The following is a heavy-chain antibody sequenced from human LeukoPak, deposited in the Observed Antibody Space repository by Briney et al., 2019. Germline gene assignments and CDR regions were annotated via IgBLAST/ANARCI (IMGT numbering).Heavy chain of an antibody. Sequence: SQTLSLTCAVSGSSISSGGYSWSWIRQPPGKGLEWIGYIYHSGSTYYNPSLKSRVTISVDRSKNQFSLKLSSVTAADTAVYYCARSTPYGDFVERAFDIWGQGTMVTVSS. CDR3: ARSTPYGDFVERAFDI. V-gene: IGHV4-30-2*01. J-gene: IGHJ3*02. CDR1: GSSISSGGYS. CDR2: IYHSGST. D-gene: IGHD4-17*01.